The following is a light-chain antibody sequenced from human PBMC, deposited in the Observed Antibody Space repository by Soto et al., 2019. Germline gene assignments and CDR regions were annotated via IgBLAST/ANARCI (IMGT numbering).Light chain of an antibody. CDR2: AAS. CDR3: QQSFSPLWT. V-gene: IGKV1-39*01. Sequence: DIQMTRSPSSLSASVGDRVTITCRASQSISSYLNWYQQKPGKAPKLLIYAASSMQSGVPSRFSGSGSETDFTLTISSLQPDDSATYYCQQSFSPLWTFGQGTKVEV. J-gene: IGKJ1*01. CDR1: QSISSY.